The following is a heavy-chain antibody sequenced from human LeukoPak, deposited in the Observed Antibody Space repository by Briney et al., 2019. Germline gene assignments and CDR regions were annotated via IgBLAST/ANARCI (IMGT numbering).Heavy chain of an antibody. J-gene: IGHJ3*01. Sequence: ASVKVSCKASGYTLSSYDLNWVRQSTGHGLEWMAWMNPGTGDTAYVQKFQDRINLTRDTSISTAYMELSSLRSDDTAVYYCARGRWSYVFDLWGXGAMVTVSS. V-gene: IGHV1-8*01. CDR3: ARGRWSYVFDL. CDR1: GYTLSSYD. D-gene: IGHD4-23*01. CDR2: MNPGTGDT.